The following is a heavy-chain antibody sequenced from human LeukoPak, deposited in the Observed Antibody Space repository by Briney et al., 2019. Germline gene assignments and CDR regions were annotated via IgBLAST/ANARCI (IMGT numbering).Heavy chain of an antibody. V-gene: IGHV3-53*04. J-gene: IGHJ4*02. CDR2: IYSGGST. CDR1: GFTFSSFG. CDR3: ARVRDDYGDFYFDY. D-gene: IGHD4-17*01. Sequence: PGGSLRLSCAASGFTFSSFGMHCVRQAPGKGLEWVSVIYSGGSTYYADSVKGRFTISRHNSKNTLYLQMNSLRAEDTAVYYCARVRDDYGDFYFDYWGQGTLVTVSS.